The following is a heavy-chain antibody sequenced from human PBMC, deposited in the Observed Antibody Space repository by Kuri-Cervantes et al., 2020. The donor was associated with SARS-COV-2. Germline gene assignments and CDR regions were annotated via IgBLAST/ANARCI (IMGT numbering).Heavy chain of an antibody. J-gene: IGHJ4*02. D-gene: IGHD6-19*01. V-gene: IGHV4-59*01. CDR2: VYYSGIT. CDR1: GDSIRDYY. Sequence: GSLRLSCNVSGDSIRDYYWNWIRQSPGKGLEWIGYVYYSGITDYNPSLESRVTISVRTSKNQFSLRLNSVTAADTAIYYCARSWVSVAARYGGFDNWGQGTLVTVSS. CDR3: ARSWVSVAARYGGFDN.